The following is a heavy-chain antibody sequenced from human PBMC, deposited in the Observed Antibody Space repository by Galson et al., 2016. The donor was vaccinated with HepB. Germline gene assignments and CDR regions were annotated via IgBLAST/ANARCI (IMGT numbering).Heavy chain of an antibody. D-gene: IGHD1-26*01. CDR1: AYTFTNYA. CDR3: AREGNYYTLDY. CDR2: VIPGNGDA. V-gene: IGHV1-3*01. J-gene: IGHJ4*02. Sequence: SCKASAYTFTNYAIHWVRQAPGQGLEWMGWVIPGNGDAKYSQTFQGRVTFARDTSANTAYMELSSLRSEDTAVYYCAREGNYYTLDYWGQGTLVTVSS.